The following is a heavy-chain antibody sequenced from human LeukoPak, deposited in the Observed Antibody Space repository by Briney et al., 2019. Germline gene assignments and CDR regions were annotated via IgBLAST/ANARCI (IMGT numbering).Heavy chain of an antibody. D-gene: IGHD3-10*01. CDR2: INWNGGST. CDR1: GFTFSSYI. J-gene: IGHJ4*02. Sequence: GGSLRLSCAASGFTFSSYIMIWVRQAPGKGLEWVSGINWNGGSTGYADSVKGRFTISRDNAKNSLYLQMNSLRAEDTALYYCARGGWFGELLFDYWGQGTLVTVSS. CDR3: ARGGWFGELLFDY. V-gene: IGHV3-20*04.